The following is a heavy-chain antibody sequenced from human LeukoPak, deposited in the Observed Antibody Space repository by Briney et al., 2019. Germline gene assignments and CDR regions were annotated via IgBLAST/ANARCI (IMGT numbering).Heavy chain of an antibody. D-gene: IGHD4-17*01. CDR1: GFTFSSYG. Sequence: GRSLRLSCAASGFTFSSYGMHWVRQAPGKGLEGVAVISYDGSNKYYADSVKGRFTISRDNSKNTLYLQMNSLRAEDTAVYYCAKARVGVTTDYFDYWGQGTLVTVSS. CDR3: AKARVGVTTDYFDY. V-gene: IGHV3-30*18. J-gene: IGHJ4*02. CDR2: ISYDGSNK.